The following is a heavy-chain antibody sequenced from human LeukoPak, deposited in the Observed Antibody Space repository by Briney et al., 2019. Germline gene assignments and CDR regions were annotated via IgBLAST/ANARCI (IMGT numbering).Heavy chain of an antibody. CDR1: GFTFSSYA. D-gene: IGHD3-3*01. CDR2: ISYDGSNK. Sequence: GGSLRLSCAASGFTFSSYAMHWVRQAPGKGLEWVAVISYDGSNKYYADSVKGRFTISRDNSKNTLYLQMNSLRAEDTAVYYCAKSLLRFLACDYWGQGTPVTVSS. J-gene: IGHJ4*02. V-gene: IGHV3-30-3*01. CDR3: AKSLLRFLACDY.